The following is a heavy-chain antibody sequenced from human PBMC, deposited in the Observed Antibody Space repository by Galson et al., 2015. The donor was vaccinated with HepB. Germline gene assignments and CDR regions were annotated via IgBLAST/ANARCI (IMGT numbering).Heavy chain of an antibody. V-gene: IGHV1-2*02. J-gene: IGHJ4*02. CDR1: GYTFTGYY. D-gene: IGHD1-26*01. Sequence: SVKVSCKASGYTFTGYYMHWVRQAPGQGLEWMGWINPNSGGTNYAQKFQGRVTMTRDTSISTAYMELSRLRSDDTAVYYCARTETVGAELFDYWGQGTLVTVSS. CDR3: ARTETVGAELFDY. CDR2: INPNSGGT.